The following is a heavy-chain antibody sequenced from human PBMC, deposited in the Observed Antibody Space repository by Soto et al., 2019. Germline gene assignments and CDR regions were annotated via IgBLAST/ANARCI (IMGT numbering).Heavy chain of an antibody. Sequence: GASVKVSCKASGYTFTSYGISWVRQAPGQGLEWMGWISANNGNTNYAQKLQGRVTMTTDTSTNTAYMELRSLRSDDTAVHYCARDPTSRLVSYSVDVWGQGTTVTVSS. J-gene: IGHJ6*02. D-gene: IGHD6-6*01. CDR3: ARDPTSRLVSYSVDV. CDR1: GYTFTSYG. CDR2: ISANNGNT. V-gene: IGHV1-18*01.